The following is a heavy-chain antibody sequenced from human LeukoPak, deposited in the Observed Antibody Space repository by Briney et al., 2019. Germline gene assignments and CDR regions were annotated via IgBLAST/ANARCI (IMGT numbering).Heavy chain of an antibody. CDR1: GFTFSSSW. J-gene: IGHJ4*02. CDR2: ISPDGSET. Sequence: PGGSLRLSCAASGFTFSSSWMSWVRQAPGEGLEWVANISPDGSETNYVDSVKGRFTISRDNAKSSLYLQMNSLRAEDTAVYYCARPRVPDSWGQGTLVIVSS. D-gene: IGHD5-24*01. CDR3: ARPRVPDS. V-gene: IGHV3-7*01.